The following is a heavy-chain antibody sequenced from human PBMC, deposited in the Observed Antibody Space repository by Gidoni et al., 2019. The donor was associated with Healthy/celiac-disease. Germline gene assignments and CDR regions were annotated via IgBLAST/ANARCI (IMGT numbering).Heavy chain of an antibody. CDR2: IYSGGST. V-gene: IGHV3-53*01. D-gene: IGHD3-3*01. J-gene: IGHJ6*02. CDR3: ARDRSPYYDFWSGNYYYYYGMDV. CDR1: GFTVSSNY. Sequence: EVQLVESGGGLIQPGGSLRLSCAASGFTVSSNYMSWVRQAPGKGLEWVSVIYSGGSTYYAGSVKGRFTISRDNSKNTRYLQMNSLRAEDTAVYYCARDRSPYYDFWSGNYYYYYGMDVWGQGTTVTVSS.